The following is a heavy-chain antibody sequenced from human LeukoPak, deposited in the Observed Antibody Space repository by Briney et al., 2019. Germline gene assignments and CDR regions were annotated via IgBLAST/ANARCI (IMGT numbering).Heavy chain of an antibody. J-gene: IGHJ6*02. CDR1: GFTFSSYG. Sequence: GGSLRLSCAASGFTFSSYGMHWVRQAPGKGLEWVAVISYDGSNKYYADSVKGRFTISRDNSKNTLYLQMNSLRAEDTAVYYCARRGIFGVVIPRGTPYYYYGMDVWGQGTTVTVSS. CDR3: ARRGIFGVVIPRGTPYYYYGMDV. V-gene: IGHV3-30*19. CDR2: ISYDGSNK. D-gene: IGHD3-3*01.